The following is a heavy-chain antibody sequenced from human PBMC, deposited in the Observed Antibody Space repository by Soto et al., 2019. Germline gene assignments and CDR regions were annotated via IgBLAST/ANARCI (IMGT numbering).Heavy chain of an antibody. CDR2: LSGSGGST. J-gene: IGHJ5*02. V-gene: IGHV3-23*01. CDR1: GFTSSSYA. Sequence: GGSMRLPCAASGFTSSSYAMSWVRQAPRKGLEWGSALSGSGGSTYYADSVTGRLTSPRVNPKHTRYLQMNSLRAEDTAVHDCAKGYSRHGLCGPWRKGTLVTVAS. CDR3: AKGYSRHGLCGP. D-gene: IGHD2-15*01.